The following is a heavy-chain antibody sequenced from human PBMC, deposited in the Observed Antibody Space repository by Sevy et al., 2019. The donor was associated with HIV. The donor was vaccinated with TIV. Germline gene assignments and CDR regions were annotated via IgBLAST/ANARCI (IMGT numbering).Heavy chain of an antibody. D-gene: IGHD3-22*01. CDR2: ISGSGGSGDET. V-gene: IGHV3-23*01. CDR3: ARKYDSSGYFDS. CDR1: GFTFSNYA. Sequence: GGSLRLSCAASGFTFSNYAMNWVRQAPGKGLEWVSGISGSGGSGDETNYANSGKGRFTISRDDSKNSLYLQLNSLRAEDTAIYYCARKYDSSGYFDSWGQGTLVTVSS. J-gene: IGHJ5*01.